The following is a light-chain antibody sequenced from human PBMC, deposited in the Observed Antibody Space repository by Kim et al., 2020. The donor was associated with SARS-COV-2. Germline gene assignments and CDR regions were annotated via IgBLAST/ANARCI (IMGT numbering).Light chain of an antibody. CDR1: NIGSKS. J-gene: IGLJ3*02. V-gene: IGLV3-21*04. Sequence: APGKAAEITCGGNNIGSKSVLWYQQKPGQAPVLVIYYDSDRPSGIPERFSGSNSENTATLTISRVEAGDEADYYCQVWDSSSDHWVFGGGTKLTVL. CDR2: YDS. CDR3: QVWDSSSDHWV.